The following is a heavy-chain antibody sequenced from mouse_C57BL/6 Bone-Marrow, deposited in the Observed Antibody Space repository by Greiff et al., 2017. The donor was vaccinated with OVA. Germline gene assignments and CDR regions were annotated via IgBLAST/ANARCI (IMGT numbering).Heavy chain of an antibody. J-gene: IGHJ1*03. D-gene: IGHD1-1*01. Sequence: VQLQESGPELVKPGASVKISCKASGYAFSSSWMNWVKQRPGKGLEWIGRIYPGDGDTNYNGKFKGKATLTADKSSSTAYMQLSSLTSEDSAVYFCARDYSYGSSLWYFDVWGTGTTVTVSS. V-gene: IGHV1-82*01. CDR1: GYAFSSSW. CDR2: IYPGDGDT. CDR3: ARDYSYGSSLWYFDV.